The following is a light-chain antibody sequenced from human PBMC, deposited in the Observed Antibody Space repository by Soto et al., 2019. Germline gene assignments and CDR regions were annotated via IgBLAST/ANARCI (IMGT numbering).Light chain of an antibody. CDR1: QSLLYSSNNKNY. CDR3: QQYQTTLPFT. CDR2: WAS. Sequence: DIVMTQFPDSLAVSPGERATIKCSSNQSLLYSSNNKNYLAWYQQKPGQPPKLLIYWASTRVSGVPDRFSGSGSGTDFTLTISSLQAEDVAVYYCQQYQTTLPFTFGPGTKVNIK. J-gene: IGKJ3*01. V-gene: IGKV4-1*01.